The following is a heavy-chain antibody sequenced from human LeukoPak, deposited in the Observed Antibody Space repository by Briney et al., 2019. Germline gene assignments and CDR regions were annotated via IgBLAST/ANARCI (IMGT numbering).Heavy chain of an antibody. J-gene: IGHJ4*02. CDR1: GYTFTDYY. Sequence: GASVKVSCKASGYTFTDYYMHWVQQAPGKGLEWMGRVDPEGGETIYAEKFQGRVTITADTSTDTAYMELSSLRSEDTAVYYCATERNSLDYWGQGTLVTVSS. CDR2: VDPEGGET. V-gene: IGHV1-69-2*01. CDR3: ATERNSLDY. D-gene: IGHD2-21*01.